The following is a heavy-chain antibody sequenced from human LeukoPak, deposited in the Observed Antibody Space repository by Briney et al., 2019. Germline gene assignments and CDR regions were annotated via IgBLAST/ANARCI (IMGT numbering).Heavy chain of an antibody. CDR1: GFTVSSNY. J-gene: IGHJ4*02. CDR2: IYSNGSP. CDR3: AKPRTGATRTRENFDY. D-gene: IGHD5-24*01. Sequence: GGSLRLSCAASGFTVSSNYMSWVRQAPGKGLEWVSVIYSNGSPSYADSVKGRFTISRDNSKNTLYLQMNSLRAEDTAVYYCAKPRTGATRTRENFDYWGQGTLVTVSS. V-gene: IGHV3-53*01.